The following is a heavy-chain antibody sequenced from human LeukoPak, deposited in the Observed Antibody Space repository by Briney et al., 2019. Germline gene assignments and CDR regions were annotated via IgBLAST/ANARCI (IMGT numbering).Heavy chain of an antibody. CDR1: GGSISSGDYY. Sequence: SEILSLTCTVSGGSISSGDYYWSWIRQPPGKGLVWFGYIYYSGSTYYNPSLKSRVTISVDTSKNQFSLKLSSVTAADTAVYYCARDRGRQLVDYFDYWGQGTLVTVSS. J-gene: IGHJ4*02. CDR3: ARDRGRQLVDYFDY. CDR2: IYYSGST. D-gene: IGHD6-13*01. V-gene: IGHV4-30-4*08.